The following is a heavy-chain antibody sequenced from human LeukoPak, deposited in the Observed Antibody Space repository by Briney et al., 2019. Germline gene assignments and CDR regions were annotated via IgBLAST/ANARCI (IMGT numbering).Heavy chain of an antibody. Sequence: PGGSLSLSCAASGFIFREYWMHCVRQGPGKGLVWVSRIKSDGRSTSYTESVKGRFTISRDNAKNTVYVHMNRLREEDTAVYYWAKCGRYAYYLYYGGRGPVVTVS. CDR2: IKSDGRST. J-gene: IGHJ4*02. V-gene: IGHV3-74*01. D-gene: IGHD2-8*01. CDR3: AKCGRYAYYLYY. CDR1: GFIFREYW.